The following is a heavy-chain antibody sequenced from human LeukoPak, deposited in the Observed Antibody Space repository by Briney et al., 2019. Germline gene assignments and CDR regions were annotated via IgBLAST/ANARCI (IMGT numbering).Heavy chain of an antibody. Sequence: TGRPLRLSCAASGFSFTMYGIHWVRQAPGKGLEWVAVISTDGNNEYYANSVKGRFTISRDNSKNTVYLQMTSPRTEDTAVYYCAKDQIGWAPGYVSGPLDQWGQGTLVTVSS. V-gene: IGHV3-30*18. CDR2: ISTDGNNE. CDR3: AKDQIGWAPGYVSGPLDQ. CDR1: GFSFTMYG. J-gene: IGHJ4*02. D-gene: IGHD6-19*01.